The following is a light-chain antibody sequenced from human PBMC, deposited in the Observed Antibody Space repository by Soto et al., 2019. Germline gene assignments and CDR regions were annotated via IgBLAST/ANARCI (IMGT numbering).Light chain of an antibody. CDR1: QSVSRN. Sequence: EIVMTQSPATLSVSPGERATLSCRASQSVSRNLAWYQQKPGQAPRLLIHGASSRATGIPARFSVSGSGTEFTLRISSLQSEDFAVYYCQQYNNWPPTFGGGTKVEIK. CDR2: GAS. V-gene: IGKV3-15*01. J-gene: IGKJ4*01. CDR3: QQYNNWPPT.